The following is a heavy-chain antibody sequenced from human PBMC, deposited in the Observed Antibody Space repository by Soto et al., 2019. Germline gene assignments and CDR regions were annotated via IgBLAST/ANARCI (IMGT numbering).Heavy chain of an antibody. CDR3: AKERYSSRSPDFDY. CDR1: VFTFSTYG. Sequence: QVQLVESGGGVVQPGRSLRLSCAASVFTFSTYGMHWVRQAPGKGLEWVAVISYDGTNKYYADSVKGRFTISRDNSKNTLYLQMNSLRAEDTAVYYCAKERYSSRSPDFDYWGQGTLVTVSS. CDR2: ISYDGTNK. V-gene: IGHV3-30*18. D-gene: IGHD6-13*01. J-gene: IGHJ4*02.